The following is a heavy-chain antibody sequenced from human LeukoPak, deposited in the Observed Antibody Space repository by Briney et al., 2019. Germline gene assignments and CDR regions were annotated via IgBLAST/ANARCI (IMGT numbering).Heavy chain of an antibody. J-gene: IGHJ5*02. D-gene: IGHD3-9*01. CDR3: ASDRDLHFDWFNGSFGEIWFDP. V-gene: IGHV4-34*01. CDR2: INHSGST. CDR1: GGSFSGYY. Sequence: SETLSLTCAVYGGSFSGYYWSWIRQPPGKGLEWIGEINHSGSTNYNPSLKSRVTISVDTSKNQVSLKLSSVTAADTAVYYCASDRDLHFDWFNGSFGEIWFDPWGEGTLVTVSS.